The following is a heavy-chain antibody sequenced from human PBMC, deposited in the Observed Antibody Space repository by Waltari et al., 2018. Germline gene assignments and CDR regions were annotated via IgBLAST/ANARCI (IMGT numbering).Heavy chain of an antibody. D-gene: IGHD2-8*01. J-gene: IGHJ2*01. V-gene: IGHV4-39*01. CDR2: IYYIGST. Sequence: QLQLQESGPGLVKPSETLSLTCTVSGGSISSSSYSWGWIRQPPGKGLEWIGSIYYIGSTYYNPSLKSRVTISVDTSKNQFSLKLSSVTAADTAVYYCARHPAMTIMLWYFDLWGRGTLVTVSS. CDR3: ARHPAMTIMLWYFDL. CDR1: GGSISSSSYS.